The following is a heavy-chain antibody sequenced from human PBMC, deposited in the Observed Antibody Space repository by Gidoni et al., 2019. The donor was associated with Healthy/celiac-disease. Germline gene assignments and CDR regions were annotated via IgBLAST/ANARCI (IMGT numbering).Heavy chain of an antibody. CDR1: GFTFSSYS. D-gene: IGHD3-22*01. CDR3: ASFDYYDSSGYS. J-gene: IGHJ4*02. V-gene: IGHV3-21*01. CDR2: ISSSSSYI. Sequence: EVQLVESGGGLVKPGGSLSLSCAASGFTFSSYSMNWVRQAPGKGLEWVSSISSSSSYIYYADSVKGRFTISRDNAKNSLYLQMNSLRAEDTAVYYCASFDYYDSSGYSWGQGTLVTVSS.